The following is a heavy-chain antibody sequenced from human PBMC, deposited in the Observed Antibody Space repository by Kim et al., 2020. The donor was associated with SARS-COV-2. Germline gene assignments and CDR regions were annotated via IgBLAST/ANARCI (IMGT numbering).Heavy chain of an antibody. V-gene: IGHV3-30*18. CDR3: AKDNKWGYYYDSSGYYGWDFGY. D-gene: IGHD3-22*01. Sequence: GGSLRLSCAASGFTFSSYGMHWVRQAPGKGLEWVAVISYDGSNKYYADSVKGRFTISRDNSKNTLYLQMNSLRAEDTAVYYCAKDNKWGYYYDSSGYYGWDFGYWGQGTLVTVSS. J-gene: IGHJ4*02. CDR1: GFTFSSYG. CDR2: ISYDGSNK.